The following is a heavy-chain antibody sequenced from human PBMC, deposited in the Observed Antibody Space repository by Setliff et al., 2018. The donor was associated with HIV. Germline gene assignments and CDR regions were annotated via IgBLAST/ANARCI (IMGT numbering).Heavy chain of an antibody. V-gene: IGHV3-23*01. CDR3: SRHLGYCSTTNSC. CDR2: ISGSGGST. CDR1: GFTFSSYA. J-gene: IGHJ4*02. D-gene: IGHD2-2*03. Sequence: GGSLRLSCAASGFTFSSYAMSWVRQAQGKGLEWVSAISGSGGSTYYADSVNGRFTVSRDNSKNTLYLQMNSLRGEDTAVYYCSRHLGYCSTTNSCWGQGTPVTVSS.